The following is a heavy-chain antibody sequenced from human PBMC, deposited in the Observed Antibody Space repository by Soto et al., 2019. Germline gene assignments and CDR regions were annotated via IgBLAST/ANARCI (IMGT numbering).Heavy chain of an antibody. CDR3: ARHRTRGYSYGYTPRDYYYGMDV. CDR1: GDSFTSYW. Sequence: PGESLKISCKASGDSFTSYWIGWVRKMPGKGLEWMGTIQPSDSDTRYSPSFQGQVTISANKSISTTYLQWTSLKASDTAMYYCARHRTRGYSYGYTPRDYYYGMDVWGQGTTVTVSS. CDR2: IQPSDSDT. J-gene: IGHJ6*02. V-gene: IGHV5-51*01. D-gene: IGHD5-18*01.